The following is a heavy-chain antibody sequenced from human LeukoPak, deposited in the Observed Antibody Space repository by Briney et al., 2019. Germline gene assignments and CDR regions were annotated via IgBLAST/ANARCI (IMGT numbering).Heavy chain of an antibody. V-gene: IGHV3-74*01. CDR2: INSDGSST. D-gene: IGHD3-3*01. CDR3: AKEVFGVVIIGIDY. Sequence: GGSLRFSCAASGFTFSSHWMHWVRQAPGKGLVWVSRINSDGSSTSYADSVKGRFTISRDNAKNTLYLQMNSLRVEDTAVYYCAKEVFGVVIIGIDYWGQGTLVTVSS. J-gene: IGHJ4*02. CDR1: GFTFSSHW.